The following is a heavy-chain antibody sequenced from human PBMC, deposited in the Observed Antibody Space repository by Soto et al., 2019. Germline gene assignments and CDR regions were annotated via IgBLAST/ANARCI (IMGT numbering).Heavy chain of an antibody. CDR3: ALELLAQLALDY. CDR2: ISYDGSNK. J-gene: IGHJ4*02. D-gene: IGHD1-26*01. Sequence: QVQLVESGGGVVQPGRSLRLSCAASGFTFSSYGMHWVRQAPGKGLEWVAVISYDGSNKYYADSVKGRFTISRDNSKNTLYLQMNSLRAEETAVYYCALELLAQLALDYWGQGTLVTVSS. CDR1: GFTFSSYG. V-gene: IGHV3-30*03.